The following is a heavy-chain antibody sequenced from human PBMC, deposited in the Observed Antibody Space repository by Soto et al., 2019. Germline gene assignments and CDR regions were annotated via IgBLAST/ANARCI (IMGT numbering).Heavy chain of an antibody. CDR3: ATRITVFGLLIPPFDP. CDR1: GGSFSGYY. V-gene: IGHV4-34*01. Sequence: SETLSLTCAVYGGSFSGYYWSWIRQPPGKGLEWIGEINHSGSTNYNPSLKSRVTMSVDTSKNQFSLRLSSVTAADTAIYYCATRITVFGLLIPPFDPWGQGTQVTVSS. J-gene: IGHJ5*02. CDR2: INHSGST. D-gene: IGHD3-3*01.